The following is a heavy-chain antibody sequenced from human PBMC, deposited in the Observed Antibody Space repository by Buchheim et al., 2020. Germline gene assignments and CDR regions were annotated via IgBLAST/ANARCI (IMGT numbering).Heavy chain of an antibody. Sequence: QVQLQESGPGLVKSSETLSLTCTVSGDSMSNYYWSWIRQPPGKGLEWIGYIYYSGSTSYNPSLKSRVTIAVETPKSQFSLKVNSVTAADTAVYYCARDAPRYCSGGSCYSDYFDYWGQGTL. CDR2: IYYSGST. J-gene: IGHJ4*02. CDR1: GDSMSNYY. V-gene: IGHV4-59*01. D-gene: IGHD2-15*01. CDR3: ARDAPRYCSGGSCYSDYFDY.